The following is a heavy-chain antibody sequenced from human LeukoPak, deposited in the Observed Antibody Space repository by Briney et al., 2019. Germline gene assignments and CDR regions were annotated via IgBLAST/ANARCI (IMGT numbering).Heavy chain of an antibody. CDR3: AREYGSGPTACNWFDP. Sequence: ASVKVSCKTSGYTFTGYYMHWVRQAPGQGLEWMGWISAYNGNTNYTQKLQGRVTMTTDTSTSTAYMELRSLRSDDTAVYYCAREYGSGPTACNWFDPWGQGTLVTVSS. CDR1: GYTFTGYY. CDR2: ISAYNGNT. J-gene: IGHJ5*02. D-gene: IGHD3-10*01. V-gene: IGHV1-18*04.